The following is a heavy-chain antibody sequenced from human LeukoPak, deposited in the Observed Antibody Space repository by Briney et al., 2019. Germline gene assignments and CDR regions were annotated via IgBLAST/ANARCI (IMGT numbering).Heavy chain of an antibody. CDR2: INPDSGDT. V-gene: IGHV1-2*02. Sequence: ASVKVSCKASGYIFTSYGISWVRQAPGQGLECMGWINPDSGDTHYAQRFRGTLTMTRDTSISTAYMELSGLTSDDTAIYYCARDHNGSCDYWGQGTLVSVSS. D-gene: IGHD1-26*01. CDR3: ARDHNGSCDY. J-gene: IGHJ4*02. CDR1: GYIFTSYG.